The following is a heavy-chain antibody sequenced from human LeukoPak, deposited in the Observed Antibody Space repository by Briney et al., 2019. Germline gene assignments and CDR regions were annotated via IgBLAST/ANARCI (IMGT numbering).Heavy chain of an antibody. CDR1: GFTFGDYA. D-gene: IGHD4-23*01. V-gene: IGHV3-49*03. J-gene: IGHJ4*02. CDR3: TRDPHYYHGNPHDF. Sequence: QPGRSLRLSCTASGFTFGDYALSWFRQAPGKGLEWLSFIRSKEHGGTTEYAASVKGRFTISRDDSNSIAYLQMNSLIIEDTAVYFCTRDPHYYHGNPHDFWGQGTRVTVSS. CDR2: IRSKEHGGTT.